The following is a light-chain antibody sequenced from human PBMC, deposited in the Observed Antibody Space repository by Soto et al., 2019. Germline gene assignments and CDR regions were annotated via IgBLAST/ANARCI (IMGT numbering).Light chain of an antibody. CDR3: SSYTSSSTAT. Sequence: QSALTQPASVSGSPGQSITISCTGTSSDVGGYNYVSWYQQHPGKAPKLMIYDVSNRPSGVSNRFSGSKSGNTASLTISGFQAEDEADYYCSSYTSSSTATFGGGTQLTVL. CDR2: DVS. V-gene: IGLV2-14*01. J-gene: IGLJ7*01. CDR1: SSDVGGYNY.